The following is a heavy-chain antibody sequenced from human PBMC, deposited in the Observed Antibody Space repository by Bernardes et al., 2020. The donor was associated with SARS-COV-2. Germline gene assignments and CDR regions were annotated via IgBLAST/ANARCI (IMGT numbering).Heavy chain of an antibody. CDR2: IYSVGST. V-gene: IGHV3-66*01. CDR3: ASLLVVVAATSGGAFAI. D-gene: IGHD2-15*01. J-gene: IGHJ3*02. Sequence: AGSLRLSCSAYGFIVNRNYMSWVRQAPGKGLEWVALIYSVGSTCYADSVQGRFTIARDNSKNTLYLQMNTLRAEDTAVHYCASLLVVVAATSGGAFAIWGQGTMVTVSS. CDR1: GFIVNRNY.